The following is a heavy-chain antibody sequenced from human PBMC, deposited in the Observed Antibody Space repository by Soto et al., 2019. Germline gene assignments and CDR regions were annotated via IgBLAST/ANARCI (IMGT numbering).Heavy chain of an antibody. CDR3: ARKAWVRFDY. CDR2: VFHTGDT. J-gene: IGHJ4*02. Sequence: LRETLSLTCGFSGDSISSRVWWAWVRQPPGKGLEWIGEVFHTGDTYFNPSLRSRVAMSVDKSTNEFSLKVTSVTAADTAIYYCARKAWVRFDYWGQGALVTVSS. D-gene: IGHD7-27*01. V-gene: IGHV4-4*03. CDR1: GDSISSRVW.